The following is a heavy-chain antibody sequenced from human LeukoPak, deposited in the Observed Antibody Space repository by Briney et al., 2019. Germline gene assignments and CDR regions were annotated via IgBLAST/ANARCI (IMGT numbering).Heavy chain of an antibody. D-gene: IGHD3-22*01. CDR2: IYYSGST. CDR1: GGSISSHY. Sequence: SETLSLTCTVSGGSISSHYWSWIRQPPGKGLEWIGYIYYSGSTNYNPSLKSRVTISVDTSKNQFSLKLSSVTAADTAVYYCARDSDYCDSSGFFYWGQGTLVTVSS. J-gene: IGHJ4*02. V-gene: IGHV4-59*11. CDR3: ARDSDYCDSSGFFY.